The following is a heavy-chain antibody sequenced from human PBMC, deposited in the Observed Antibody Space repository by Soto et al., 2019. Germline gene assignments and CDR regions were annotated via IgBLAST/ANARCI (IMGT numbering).Heavy chain of an antibody. CDR3: ARDSGGCTNGVCYATLGY. CDR2: IIPILGIA. D-gene: IGHD2-8*01. J-gene: IGHJ4*02. Sequence: QVPLVQSGAEVKKPGSSVKVSCKASGGTFSSYTISWVRQAPGQGLEWMGRIIPILGIANYAQKFQGRVTITADKSTSTAYMELSSLRSEDTAVYYCARDSGGCTNGVCYATLGYWGQGTLVTVSS. CDR1: GGTFSSYT. V-gene: IGHV1-69*08.